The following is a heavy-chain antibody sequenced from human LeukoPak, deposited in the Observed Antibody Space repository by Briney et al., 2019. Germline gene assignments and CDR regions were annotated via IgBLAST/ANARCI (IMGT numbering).Heavy chain of an antibody. D-gene: IGHD5-24*01. CDR2: MSSSSSYI. V-gene: IGHV3-21*06. CDR3: ARETPRRGETRDGYR. J-gene: IGHJ4*02. CDR1: VFTFSSYS. Sequence: KSGGSLRLSCAASVFTFSSYSMNWVREARGKGLEWVSSMSSSSSYIYYADSVRGRFTISRDNAKNLLFLQINSLRVEDTAVYYCARETPRRGETRDGYRWGQGTLVTVSS.